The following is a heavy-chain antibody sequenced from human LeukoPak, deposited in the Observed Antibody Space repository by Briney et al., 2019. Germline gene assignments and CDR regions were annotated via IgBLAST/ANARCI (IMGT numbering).Heavy chain of an antibody. V-gene: IGHV3-23*01. CDR3: AKDGGRYYYYYGMDV. CDR2: ISGSGGST. CDR1: GFTFSSYA. J-gene: IGHJ6*02. Sequence: GGSLRLSCAASGFTFSSYAMSWVRQAPGKGLEWVSAISGSGGSTYYADSVKGRFTISRDNSKNTLYLQMNSLRAGDTAVYYCAKDGGRYYYYYGMDVWGQGTTVTVSS. D-gene: IGHD3-16*01.